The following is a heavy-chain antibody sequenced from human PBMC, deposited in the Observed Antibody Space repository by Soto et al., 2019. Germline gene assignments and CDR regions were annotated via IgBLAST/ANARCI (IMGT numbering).Heavy chain of an antibody. Sequence: GGSLRLSCAASGFTFSSYAMSWVRQSPGKGLEWVSAISGSGGSTYYADSVKGRFTISRDNSKNTLFLQMNSLRAEDTAVYYCAKDALPHNYAIHYYYYMDVWGKGTTVTVSS. CDR2: ISGSGGST. J-gene: IGHJ6*03. CDR1: GFTFSSYA. CDR3: AKDALPHNYAIHYYYYMDV. V-gene: IGHV3-23*01. D-gene: IGHD4-4*01.